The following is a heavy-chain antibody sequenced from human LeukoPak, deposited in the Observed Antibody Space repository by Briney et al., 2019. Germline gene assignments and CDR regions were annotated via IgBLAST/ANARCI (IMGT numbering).Heavy chain of an antibody. J-gene: IGHJ4*02. CDR3: ARERGGFWSGYPETNFDF. CDR1: GGSISSYY. D-gene: IGHD3-3*01. CDR2: IYTSEST. Sequence: KASETLSLPCTVSGGSISSYYWSWIRQPAGKGLEWIGRIYTSESTNYNPSLKSRVTLSVDTSKNQFSLKLSSVTAADTAVYYCARERGGFWSGYPETNFDFWGQGTLDSVSS. V-gene: IGHV4-4*07.